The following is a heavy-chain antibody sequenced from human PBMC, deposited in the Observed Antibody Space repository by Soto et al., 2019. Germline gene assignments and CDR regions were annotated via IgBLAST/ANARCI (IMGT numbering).Heavy chain of an antibody. V-gene: IGHV3-64D*06. D-gene: IGHD3-9*01. CDR3: VKVSTFYDILTGYYATNFFDP. CDR2: ISSDGDIT. Sequence: GGSLRLSCSASGFTFSEYSMHWVRQAPGKGLQYVSTISSDGDITYYADSVKGRFTISRDNSKNTLYLQMNSLRPEDTAVYYCVKVSTFYDILTGYYATNFFDPWGQGTLVTVSS. CDR1: GFTFSEYS. J-gene: IGHJ5*02.